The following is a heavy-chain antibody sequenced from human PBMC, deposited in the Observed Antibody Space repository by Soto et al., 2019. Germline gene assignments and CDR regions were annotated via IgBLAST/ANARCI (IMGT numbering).Heavy chain of an antibody. CDR2: IYSGGST. CDR3: ARVDMVRGVSYDY. D-gene: IGHD3-10*01. J-gene: IGHJ4*02. V-gene: IGHV3-53*01. Sequence: EVQLVESGGGLIQPGGSLRLSCAASGFTVSSNSMSWVRQAPGKGLEWVSVIYSGGSTYYADSVKGRFTISRDNSKNTLYLQMNSLRAEDTAVYYCARVDMVRGVSYDYWGQGTLVTVSS. CDR1: GFTVSSNS.